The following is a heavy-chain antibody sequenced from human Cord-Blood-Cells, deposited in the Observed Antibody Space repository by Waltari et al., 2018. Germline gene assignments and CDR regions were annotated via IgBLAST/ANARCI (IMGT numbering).Heavy chain of an antibody. CDR2: IIPIFGTA. Sequence: QVQLVQSGAEVKKPGSSVKVSCKASGGTFSSYAISWVRQAPGQGLEWMGGIIPIFGTANYAQKFQGRVTITADESTSTAYMELSSLRSEDTAVYYCARWEPDSNYVKENYYYYMDVWGKGTTVTVSS. CDR1: GGTFSSYA. D-gene: IGHD4-4*01. V-gene: IGHV1-69*01. J-gene: IGHJ6*03. CDR3: ARWEPDSNYVKENYYYYMDV.